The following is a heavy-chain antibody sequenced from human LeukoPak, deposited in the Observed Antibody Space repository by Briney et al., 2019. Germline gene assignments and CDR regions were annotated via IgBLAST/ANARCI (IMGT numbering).Heavy chain of an antibody. J-gene: IGHJ4*02. V-gene: IGHV4-34*01. CDR3: ARGLGPMSPSLDY. CDR2: INHSGRV. D-gene: IGHD3-22*01. CDR1: GESFSYNY. Sequence: SETLSLTCAVSGESFSYNYWTWVRQPPGKGLEWIGDINHSGRVNYRPSLKSRVTISADTSKSQFSLKLNAVTAADTAVYYCARGLGPMSPSLDYWGQGSPVTVSS.